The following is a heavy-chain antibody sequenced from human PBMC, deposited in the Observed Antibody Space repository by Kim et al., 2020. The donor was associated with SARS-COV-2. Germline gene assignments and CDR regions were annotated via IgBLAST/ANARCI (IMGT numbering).Heavy chain of an antibody. CDR3: ARVRVWYYYDSSGYHYYYGMDA. CDR2: IKQDGSEK. CDR1: GFTFSSYW. D-gene: IGHD3-22*01. Sequence: GGSLRLSCAASGFTFSSYWMSWVRQAPGKGLEWVANIKQDGSEKYYVDSVKGRFTISRDNAKNSLYLQMNSLRAEDTAVYYCARVRVWYYYDSSGYHYYYGMDAWGQGTTVTVSS. J-gene: IGHJ6*02. V-gene: IGHV3-7*03.